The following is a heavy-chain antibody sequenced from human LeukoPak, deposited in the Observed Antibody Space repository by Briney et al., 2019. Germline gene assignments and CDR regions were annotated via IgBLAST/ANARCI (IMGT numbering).Heavy chain of an antibody. D-gene: IGHD1-1*01. V-gene: IGHV3-30*18. Sequence: PGRSLRLSCEASGFTFSSYPMHWVRQAPGKGLEWVAATSKDGSNKYYADSVKGRYTISRDTSKNTLYLEMNSLSGEDTAVYYCAKRGSDGRPYLFDYWGQGTLVTVSS. J-gene: IGHJ4*02. CDR2: TSKDGSNK. CDR3: AKRGSDGRPYLFDY. CDR1: GFTFSSYP.